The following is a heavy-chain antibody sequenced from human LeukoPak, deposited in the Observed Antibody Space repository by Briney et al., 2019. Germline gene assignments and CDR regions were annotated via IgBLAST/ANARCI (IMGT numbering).Heavy chain of an antibody. Sequence: PGGSLRLSCAASGFTFGSYWMHWVRQAPGKGLVWVSRINSDGSSTSYADSVKGRFTISRDNAKNTLYLQMNSLRAEDTAVYYCAREGAYCSGGSCRGMDVWGQGTTVTVSS. V-gene: IGHV3-74*01. CDR1: GFTFGSYW. CDR2: INSDGSST. CDR3: AREGAYCSGGSCRGMDV. J-gene: IGHJ6*02. D-gene: IGHD2-15*01.